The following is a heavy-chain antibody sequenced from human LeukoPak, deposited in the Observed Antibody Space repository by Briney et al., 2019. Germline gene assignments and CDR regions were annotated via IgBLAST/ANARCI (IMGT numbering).Heavy chain of an antibody. CDR2: IYTSGST. Sequence: SETLSLTCTVSGDSISSGFYYWSWIRQPAGKGLEWIGRIYTSGSTNYNPSLRSRITLSVDTSKSQLSLKMTSLTAADTAVYYCAAVGAQPGANYWGQGTLVTVSS. J-gene: IGHJ4*02. V-gene: IGHV4-61*02. CDR3: AAVGAQPGANY. D-gene: IGHD1-26*01. CDR1: GDSISSGFYY.